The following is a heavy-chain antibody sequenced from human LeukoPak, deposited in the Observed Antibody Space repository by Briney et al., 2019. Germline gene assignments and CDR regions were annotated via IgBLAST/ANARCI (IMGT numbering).Heavy chain of an antibody. D-gene: IGHD6-13*01. V-gene: IGHV3-30*02. J-gene: IGHJ4*02. CDR2: IRYDGSNK. CDR1: GFTFSSYG. CDR3: AKDLARIAAAGTTGDY. Sequence: GGSLRLSCAASGFTFSSYGMHWVRQAPGKGLEWVAFIRYDGSNKYYADSVKGRFTISRDNSKNTLYLQMNSLRAEDTAVYYCAKDLARIAAAGTTGDYWGQGTLVTVSS.